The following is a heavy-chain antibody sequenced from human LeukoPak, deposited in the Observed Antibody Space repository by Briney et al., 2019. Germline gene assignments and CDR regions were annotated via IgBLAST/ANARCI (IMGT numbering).Heavy chain of an antibody. Sequence: GASVKVSCKASGYTFTSYGISWVRQAPGQGLEWMGWISAYNGNTNYAQKLQGRVTMTTDTSTSTAYMELRSLRSDGTAVYYCARDQSTRGYSYGYYYYYGMDVWGQGTTVTVSS. CDR1: GYTFTSYG. J-gene: IGHJ6*02. V-gene: IGHV1-18*01. CDR3: ARDQSTRGYSYGYYYYYGMDV. D-gene: IGHD5-18*01. CDR2: ISAYNGNT.